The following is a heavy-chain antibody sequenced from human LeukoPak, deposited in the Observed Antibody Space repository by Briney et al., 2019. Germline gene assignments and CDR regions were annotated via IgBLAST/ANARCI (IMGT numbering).Heavy chain of an antibody. D-gene: IGHD3-9*01. J-gene: IGHJ4*02. CDR2: ITSGGDYI. V-gene: IGHV3-21*01. CDR1: GFTFNTFN. Sequence: PGGSLRLSCAASGFTFNTFNMNWVRQAPGKGLEWVSSITSGGDYIYYADSVKGRFTTSRDNAKNSLSLQPNSLRVEDTAVYYCARGHYDVLAASYKRTPDYWGQGTLVTVSS. CDR3: ARGHYDVLAASYKRTPDY.